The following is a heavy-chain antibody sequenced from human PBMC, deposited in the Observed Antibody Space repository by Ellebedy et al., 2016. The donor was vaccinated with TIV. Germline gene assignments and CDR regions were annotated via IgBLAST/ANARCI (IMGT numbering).Heavy chain of an antibody. V-gene: IGHV3-7*01. CDR3: VGFGVFNL. J-gene: IGHJ5*02. D-gene: IGHD3-3*01. Sequence: GESLKISCAASGFTFRSYFMSWVRQAPGKGLEWVAHIKTDGSETYYVDSVKGRFTISRENAKNALFLQMDGLRVDDSAVYYCVGFGVFNLWGQGARVTVSS. CDR1: GFTFRSYF. CDR2: IKTDGSET.